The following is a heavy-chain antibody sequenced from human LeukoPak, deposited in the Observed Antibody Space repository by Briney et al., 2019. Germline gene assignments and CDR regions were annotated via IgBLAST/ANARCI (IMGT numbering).Heavy chain of an antibody. CDR2: INHSGST. CDR3: ARGVAAAGRRSNWFDP. CDR1: GGSFSGYY. Sequence: PSETLSLTCAVYGGSFSGYYWSWIRQPPGKGLEWIGEINHSGSTNCNPSLKSRVTISVDKSKNQFSLKLSSVTAADTVVYYCARGVAAAGRRSNWFDPWAREPWSPSPQ. V-gene: IGHV4-34*01. J-gene: IGHJ5*02. D-gene: IGHD6-13*01.